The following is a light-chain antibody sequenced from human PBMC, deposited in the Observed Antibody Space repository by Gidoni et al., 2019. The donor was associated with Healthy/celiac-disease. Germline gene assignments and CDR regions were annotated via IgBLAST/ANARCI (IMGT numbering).Light chain of an antibody. J-gene: IGKJ1*01. CDR2: SAS. CDR1: QGISSY. Sequence: VIWMTQSPYLLSASTGDRVTISCRMSQGISSYLASYKQTPGKAPELLLYSASPLQSGVPSRFSGSGSWTDFTLTICCLQSADFATYYCQHYYSFPWTFGQGTKVEIQ. V-gene: IGKV1D-8*01. CDR3: QHYYSFPWT.